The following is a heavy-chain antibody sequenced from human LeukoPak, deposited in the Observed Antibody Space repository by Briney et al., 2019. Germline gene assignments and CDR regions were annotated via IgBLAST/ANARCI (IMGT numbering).Heavy chain of an antibody. D-gene: IGHD1-26*01. Sequence: ASVKVSCKASGYTFTGYYMHWVRQAPGQGLEWMGWINPNSGGTNYAQKFQGRVTMTRDTSISTAYMELSRLRSDDTAVYYCARVVPNSYNWFGPWGQGTLVTVSS. CDR2: INPNSGGT. V-gene: IGHV1-2*02. CDR3: ARVVPNSYNWFGP. CDR1: GYTFTGYY. J-gene: IGHJ5*02.